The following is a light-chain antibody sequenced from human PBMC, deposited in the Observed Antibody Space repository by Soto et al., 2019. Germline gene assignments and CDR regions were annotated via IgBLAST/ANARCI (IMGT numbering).Light chain of an antibody. Sequence: QSALTQPPSASGSPGQSVTISCTGTSSDVGGYNYVSWYQQHPGKAPKLIIYAVYKRPSGVPDRFSGSKSGNTAALTVSGLQAEDEADYYCSSYVGTNSYVFGTGTKLTVL. CDR1: SSDVGGYNY. CDR3: SSYVGTNSYV. CDR2: AVY. J-gene: IGLJ1*01. V-gene: IGLV2-8*01.